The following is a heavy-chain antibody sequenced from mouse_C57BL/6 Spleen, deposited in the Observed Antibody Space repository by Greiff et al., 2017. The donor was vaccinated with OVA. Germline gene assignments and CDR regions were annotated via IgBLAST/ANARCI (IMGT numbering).Heavy chain of an antibody. Sequence: VQLQQPGAELVRPGSSVKLSCKASGYTFTSYWMHWVKQRPIQGLEWIGNIDPSDSETHYNQKFKDKATLTVDKSSSTAYMQLSSLTSEDSAVYDCAREGYYGSSFDYWGQGTTLTVSS. CDR3: AREGYYGSSFDY. CDR1: GYTFTSYW. J-gene: IGHJ2*01. V-gene: IGHV1-52*01. D-gene: IGHD1-1*01. CDR2: IDPSDSET.